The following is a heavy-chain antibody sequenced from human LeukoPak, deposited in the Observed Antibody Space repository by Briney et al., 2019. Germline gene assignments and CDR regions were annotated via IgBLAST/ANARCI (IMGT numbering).Heavy chain of an antibody. CDR2: ISWNSGSI. CDR3: AKAFGWELHAPFDY. CDR1: GFTFNDYA. V-gene: IGHV3-9*01. Sequence: PGGSLRLSCAASGFTFNDYAMHWVRQAPGKGLEWVSGISWNSGSIGYADSVKGRFTISRDNAKSSLYLQMNSLRAEDTALYYCAKAFGWELHAPFDYWGQGTLVTVSS. D-gene: IGHD1-26*01. J-gene: IGHJ4*02.